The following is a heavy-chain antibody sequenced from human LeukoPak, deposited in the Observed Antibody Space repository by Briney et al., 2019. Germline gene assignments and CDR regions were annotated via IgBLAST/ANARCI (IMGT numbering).Heavy chain of an antibody. V-gene: IGHV3-23*01. CDR1: GFSFSTFA. D-gene: IGHD4-17*01. CDR3: AKDLPDYGDYIEGY. CDR2: ISGSGGST. J-gene: IGHJ4*02. Sequence: PGGSLRLSCAASGFSFSTFAMSWVRHVPGKWLEWVSTISGSGGSTNYADSVKGRFTFTRDNSKNTLYLQMNSLRAEDTAVYYCAKDLPDYGDYIEGYWGQGTLVTVSS.